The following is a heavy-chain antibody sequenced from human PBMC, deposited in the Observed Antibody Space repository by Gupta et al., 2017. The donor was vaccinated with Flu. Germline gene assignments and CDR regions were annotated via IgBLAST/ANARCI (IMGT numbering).Heavy chain of an antibody. CDR2: IKYDGSEI. Sequence: EGHLVESGGDLVQPGGSLRLACIASGFTFRIHWMSWVRQPPGKGLEWVANIKYDGSEIFYVDSVKGRFTISRDNAKNSLYLQMDNLRAEDTATYYCATRSASTTLFADFWGQGTLVRVSS. CDR3: ATRSASTTLFADF. J-gene: IGHJ4*02. D-gene: IGHD2-15*01. CDR1: GFTFRIHW. V-gene: IGHV3-7*01.